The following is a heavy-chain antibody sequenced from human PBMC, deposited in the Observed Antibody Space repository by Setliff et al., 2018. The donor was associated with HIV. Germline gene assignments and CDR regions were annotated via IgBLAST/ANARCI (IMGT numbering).Heavy chain of an antibody. Sequence: TSETLSLTCTVSGASISSGGYYWNWIRQLPGKGLEWIGYILDSGSTYYNPSLRGRLSMSIDTSANQFSVELTSVTAADTALYFCARVPNWGSAPFAYDVWGLGTRVTVSS. V-gene: IGHV4-31*03. D-gene: IGHD7-27*01. CDR1: GASISSGGYY. CDR2: ILDSGST. CDR3: ARVPNWGSAPFAYDV. J-gene: IGHJ3*01.